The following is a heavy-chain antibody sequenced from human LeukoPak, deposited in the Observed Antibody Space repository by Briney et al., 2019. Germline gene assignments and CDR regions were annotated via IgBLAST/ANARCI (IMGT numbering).Heavy chain of an antibody. D-gene: IGHD2-15*01. CDR1: GFTFSSYG. Sequence: QPGRSLRLSCAASGFTFSSYGMHWVRQAPGKGLEWVGFIRSKAYGGTTEYAASVKSRFSISRDDSKSIAYLQMNSLRTEDTAVFYCTRDCSGGSCWGDAFDIWGQGTMVTVSS. CDR2: IRSKAYGGTT. CDR3: TRDCSGGSCWGDAFDI. V-gene: IGHV3-49*04. J-gene: IGHJ3*02.